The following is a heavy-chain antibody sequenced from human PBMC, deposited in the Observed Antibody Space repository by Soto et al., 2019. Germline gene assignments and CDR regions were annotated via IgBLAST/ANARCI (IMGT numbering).Heavy chain of an antibody. CDR1: GYSFLAYW. CDR2: IYPADSDT. J-gene: IGHJ3*02. V-gene: IGHV5-51*01. Sequence: GESLKLSFKGSGYSFLAYWIGWVRQMPGKGLEWMGIIYPADSDTRYSPSFQGQVTISVDKSINTAYLQWSSLKASDTAMYYCARQLITTSGPFDIWGQGTMVTVSS. CDR3: ARQLITTSGPFDI. D-gene: IGHD3-16*01.